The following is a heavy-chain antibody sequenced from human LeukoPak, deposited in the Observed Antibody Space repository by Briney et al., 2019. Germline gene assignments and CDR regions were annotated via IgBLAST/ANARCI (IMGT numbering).Heavy chain of an antibody. CDR2: ISGSGGST. D-gene: IGHD6-13*01. V-gene: IGHV3-23*01. CDR3: ATSLRIAAAGHYFDY. Sequence: GGSLRLSCAASGFTFSSYAMSWVRQAPGKGLEWVSAISGSGGSTYYADSVKGRFTISRDNSKNTLYLQMNSLRAEDTAVYYCATSLRIAAAGHYFDYWGQGTLVTVSS. J-gene: IGHJ4*02. CDR1: GFTFSSYA.